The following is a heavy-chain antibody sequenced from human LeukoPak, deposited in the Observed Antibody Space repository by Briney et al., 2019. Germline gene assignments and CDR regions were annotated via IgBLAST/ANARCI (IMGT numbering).Heavy chain of an antibody. J-gene: IGHJ6*03. CDR3: ARSVVVAATARSYYMDV. Sequence: SETLSLTCTVSGGSISSYYWSWIRQPPGKGLEWIGYIYTSGSTNYNPSLKSRVTISVDTSKNQFSLKLSSVSAADTAVYYCARSVVVAATARSYYMDVWGKGTTVTVSS. V-gene: IGHV4-4*09. D-gene: IGHD2-15*01. CDR1: GGSISSYY. CDR2: IYTSGST.